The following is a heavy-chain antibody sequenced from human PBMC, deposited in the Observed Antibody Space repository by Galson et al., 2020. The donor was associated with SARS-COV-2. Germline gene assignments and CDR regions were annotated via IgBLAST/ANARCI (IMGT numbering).Heavy chain of an antibody. CDR1: GFTFSDYY. Sequence: LSLTCAASGFTFSDYYMSWIRQAPGKGLEWVSYISISSSYTNYADSVKGRFTIPRDNAKNSLYLQMNSLRAEDTAVYYCARENHNYDILTGYYRTGAFDIWGQGTMVTVSS. CDR3: ARENHNYDILTGYYRTGAFDI. CDR2: ISISSSYT. J-gene: IGHJ3*02. D-gene: IGHD3-9*01. V-gene: IGHV3-11*06.